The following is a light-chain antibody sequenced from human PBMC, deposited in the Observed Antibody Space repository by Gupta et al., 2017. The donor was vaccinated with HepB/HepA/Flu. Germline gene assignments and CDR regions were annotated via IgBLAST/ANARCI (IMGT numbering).Light chain of an antibody. J-gene: IGKJ5*01. CDR2: GAS. V-gene: IGKV3-20*01. CDR1: QSVRSSY. CDR3: QHEGSSPIT. Sequence: EIVSTQSPSTLSLSQGERAILSYRDSQSVRSSYLAWYQQKPGQAPRLLIYGASSRATGIPDRFSGSGSGTDFTLTISRLEPEDFAVYYCQHEGSSPITFGQWTRLEIK.